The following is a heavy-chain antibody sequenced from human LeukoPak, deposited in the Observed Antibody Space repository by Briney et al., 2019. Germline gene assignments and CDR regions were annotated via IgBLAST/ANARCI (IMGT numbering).Heavy chain of an antibody. CDR2: INPNSGGT. D-gene: IGHD1-14*01. Sequence: ASVKVSCKASGYTFTGYYMHWVRQAPGQGLEWVERINPNSGGTNYAQKFQGRVTMTRDTSISTDYMELSRLRSDDTAVYYCARRPPNRYLFDYWGQGTLVTVSS. J-gene: IGHJ4*02. V-gene: IGHV1-2*06. CDR3: ARRPPNRYLFDY. CDR1: GYTFTGYY.